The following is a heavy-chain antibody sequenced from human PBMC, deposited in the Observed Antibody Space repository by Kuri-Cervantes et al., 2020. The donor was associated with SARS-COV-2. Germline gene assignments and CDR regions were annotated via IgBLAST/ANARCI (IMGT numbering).Heavy chain of an antibody. CDR1: GFSLSTSGMC. J-gene: IGHJ4*02. CDR2: IDWDDDK. CDR3: ARTTIFGVVIRPFDY. Sequence: SGPTLVKPTQTLTLTCAFSGFSLSTSGMCVSWIRQPPGKALEWLARIDWDDDKYYSTSLKTRLTISKDTSKNQVVLTMTNMDPVDTATYYCARTTIFGVVIRPFDYWGQGTLVTVSS. D-gene: IGHD3-3*01. V-gene: IGHV2-70*11.